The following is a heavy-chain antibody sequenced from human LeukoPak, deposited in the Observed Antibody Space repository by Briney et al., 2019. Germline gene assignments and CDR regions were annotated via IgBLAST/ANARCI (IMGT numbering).Heavy chain of an antibody. Sequence: GGSLRLSCAASGFTFSSYAMSWVRQAPGKGLEWVSAISGSGGSTYYADSVKGRFTISRGNSKNTLYLQMNSLRAEDTAVYYCAKRGSYYGSGSFPMDVWGQGTTVTVSS. CDR1: GFTFSSYA. CDR2: ISGSGGST. J-gene: IGHJ6*02. CDR3: AKRGSYYGSGSFPMDV. V-gene: IGHV3-23*01. D-gene: IGHD3-10*01.